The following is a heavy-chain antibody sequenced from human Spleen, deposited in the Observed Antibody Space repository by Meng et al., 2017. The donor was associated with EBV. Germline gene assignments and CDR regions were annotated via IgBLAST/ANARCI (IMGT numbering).Heavy chain of an antibody. CDR3: AHIIAARPFDY. V-gene: IGHV2-5*02. D-gene: IGHD6-6*01. Sequence: HSTLEEVGPPLVKPTQTLTLCCTFSGFALSSRGVGVGWIRQPPGKALEWLAVIYWDDDKRYSPSLKSRLTITKDTSKNQVVLTMTNMDPVDAATYYCAHIIAARPFDYWGQGTLVTVSS. CDR1: GFALSSRGVG. J-gene: IGHJ4*02. CDR2: IYWDDDK.